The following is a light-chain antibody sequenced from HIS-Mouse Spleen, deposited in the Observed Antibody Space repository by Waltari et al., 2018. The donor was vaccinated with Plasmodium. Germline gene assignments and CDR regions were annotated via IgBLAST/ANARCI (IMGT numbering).Light chain of an antibody. Sequence: SYELTQPPSVSVSPGQTARNTCSGDALPQQYAYWYQQKPGQAPVLVIYKDSERPSGIPERFSGSSSGTTVTLTISGVQAEDEADYYCQSADSSGTYQVFGGGTKLTVL. V-gene: IGLV3-25*03. J-gene: IGLJ2*01. CDR3: QSADSSGTYQV. CDR1: ALPQQY. CDR2: KDS.